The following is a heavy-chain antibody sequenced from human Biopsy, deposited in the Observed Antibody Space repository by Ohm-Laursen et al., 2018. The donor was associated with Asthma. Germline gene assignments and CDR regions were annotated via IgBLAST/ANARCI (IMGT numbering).Heavy chain of an antibody. J-gene: IGHJ4*02. D-gene: IGHD3-22*01. CDR1: GGSITSSSYY. CDR2: MYHSGSP. V-gene: IGHV4-39*01. CDR3: VRHQYSSSWSTFDY. Sequence: TLSLTCTVSGGSITSSSYYWGWIRQPPGKGMEWIGSMYHSGSPYYHPSLKSRATISVHTSKNQLSLKMSSVTAADTAVYFCVRHQYSSSWSTFDYWGQGALVTVSS.